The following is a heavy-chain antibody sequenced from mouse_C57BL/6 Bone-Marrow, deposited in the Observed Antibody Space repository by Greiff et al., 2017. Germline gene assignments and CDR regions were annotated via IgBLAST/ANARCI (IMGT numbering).Heavy chain of an antibody. V-gene: IGHV5-12*01. CDR2: ISNGGGST. D-gene: IGHD3-3*01. Sequence: EVMLVESGGGLVQPGGSLKLSCAASGFTFSDYYMYWVRQTPEKRLEWVAYISNGGGSTYYPDTVKGRFTISRDNAKNTLYLQMSRLKSEDTAMYYCARHEGTGYAMDYWGQGTSVTVSS. CDR3: ARHEGTGYAMDY. CDR1: GFTFSDYY. J-gene: IGHJ4*01.